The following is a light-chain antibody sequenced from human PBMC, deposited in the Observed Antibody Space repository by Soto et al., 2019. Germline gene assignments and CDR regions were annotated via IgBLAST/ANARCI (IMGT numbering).Light chain of an antibody. Sequence: QSALTQPPSASGSPGQSVTISCTGTSSDVGGYNYVSWYQQHPGKAPKVIIYEVSKRPSGVPDRFSRSKSGSTASLTVSGLQAEDEADYYCSSYAVTNIFGFGTGTKVTVL. CDR2: EVS. J-gene: IGLJ1*01. CDR1: SSDVGGYNY. CDR3: SSYAVTNIFG. V-gene: IGLV2-8*01.